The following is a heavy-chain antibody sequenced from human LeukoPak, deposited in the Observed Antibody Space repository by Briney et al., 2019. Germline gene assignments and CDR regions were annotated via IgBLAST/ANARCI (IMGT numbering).Heavy chain of an antibody. Sequence: VASVEVSCKASGYTFTSYDINWVRQATGQGLEWMGWMNPNSGNTGYAQKFQGRVTMTRNTSISTAYMELSSLRSEDTAVYCCAREKVGYCSGGSCYPRPYYYYGMDVWGQGTTVTISS. CDR1: GYTFTSYD. J-gene: IGHJ6*02. CDR3: AREKVGYCSGGSCYPRPYYYYGMDV. D-gene: IGHD2-15*01. CDR2: MNPNSGNT. V-gene: IGHV1-8*01.